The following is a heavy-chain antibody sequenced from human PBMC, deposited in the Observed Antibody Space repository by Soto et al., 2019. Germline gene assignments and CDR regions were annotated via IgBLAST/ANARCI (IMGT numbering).Heavy chain of an antibody. J-gene: IGHJ4*02. CDR2: IKSNTDGGTI. Sequence: EVQLVESGGGLVKPGGSLRLSCAASGFTFSNAWMSWVRQAPGKGLEWVGRIKSNTDGGTIDYAAPVKGRFTISRDDSKNTLYLQMNSLKTEDTAVYCCNTGTRSFSGYERGYWGQGTLVIVSS. D-gene: IGHD5-12*01. CDR3: NTGTRSFSGYERGY. CDR1: GFTFSNAW. V-gene: IGHV3-15*01.